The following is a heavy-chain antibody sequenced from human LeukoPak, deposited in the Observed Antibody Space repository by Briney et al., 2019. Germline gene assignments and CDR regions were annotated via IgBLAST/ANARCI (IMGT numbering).Heavy chain of an antibody. J-gene: IGHJ4*02. CDR1: GYTFTSYA. Sequence: ASVKVSCKASGYTFTSYAMHWVRQAPGQRLEWMGWINAGNGNTKYSQEFQGRVTITRDTSASTAYMDLSSLRSEDMAVYYCARGLRGYGDPAYYFDYWGQGTLVTVSS. V-gene: IGHV1-3*03. CDR3: ARGLRGYGDPAYYFDY. D-gene: IGHD4-17*01. CDR2: INAGNGNT.